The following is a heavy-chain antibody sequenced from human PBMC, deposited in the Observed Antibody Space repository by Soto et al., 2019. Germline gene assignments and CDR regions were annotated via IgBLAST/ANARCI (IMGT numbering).Heavy chain of an antibody. CDR3: ARENDYGDYDAMFTTTTRGDGMDV. CDR1: GGTFSSYA. V-gene: IGHV1-69*13. CDR2: IIPIFGTA. D-gene: IGHD4-17*01. J-gene: IGHJ6*02. Sequence: GASVKVSCKASGGTFSSYAISWVRQAPGQGLEWMGGIIPIFGTANYAQKFQGRVTITADESTSTAYMELSSLRSEDTAVYYCARENDYGDYDAMFTTTTRGDGMDVWGQGTTVTVSS.